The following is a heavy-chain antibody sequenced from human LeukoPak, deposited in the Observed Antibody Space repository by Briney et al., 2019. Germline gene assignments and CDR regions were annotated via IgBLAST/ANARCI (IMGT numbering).Heavy chain of an antibody. CDR2: INPNSGGT. CDR1: GYTFTGYY. Sequence: ASVKVSCEASGYTFTGYYMHWVRQAPGQGLEWMGRINPNSGGTNYAQKFQGRVTMTRDTSISTAYMELSRLRSDDTAVYYCARLIPAGYSSGWYRDYWGQGTLVTVSS. CDR3: ARLIPAGYSSGWYRDY. V-gene: IGHV1-2*06. J-gene: IGHJ4*02. D-gene: IGHD6-19*01.